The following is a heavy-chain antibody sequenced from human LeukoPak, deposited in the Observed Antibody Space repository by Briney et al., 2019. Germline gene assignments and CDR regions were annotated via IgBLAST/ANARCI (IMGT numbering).Heavy chain of an antibody. CDR1: GFTFSSYG. D-gene: IGHD2-15*01. Sequence: GGSLRLSCAASGFTFSSYGMHWVRQAPGKGLEWVAFIRYDGSNKYYADSVKGRFTISRDNSKNTLYLQMNSLRAEDTAVYYCAKVLPADDAFDIRGQGTMVTVSS. J-gene: IGHJ3*02. CDR3: AKVLPADDAFDI. CDR2: IRYDGSNK. V-gene: IGHV3-30*02.